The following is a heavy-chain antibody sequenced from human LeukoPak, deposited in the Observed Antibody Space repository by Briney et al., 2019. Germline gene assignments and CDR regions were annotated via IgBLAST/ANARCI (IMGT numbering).Heavy chain of an antibody. CDR3: ARAARQGFTMIVVPFFYFDL. CDR2: INHSGST. CDR1: GGSISSGASD. V-gene: IGHV4-31*03. Sequence: PSQTLSLTCTVSGGSISSGASDWGWIRQHPERGLEWVGYINHSGSTYYNPSLGSRVTMSVDTSKNQFFLKLSSVTAADSAVYYCARAARQGFTMIVVPFFYFDLWGRGTLVTVSS. J-gene: IGHJ2*01. D-gene: IGHD3-22*01.